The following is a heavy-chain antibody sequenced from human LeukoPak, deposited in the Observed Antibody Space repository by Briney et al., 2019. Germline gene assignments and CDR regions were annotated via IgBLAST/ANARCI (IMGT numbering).Heavy chain of an antibody. V-gene: IGHV3-33*06. CDR3: AKVDSSSSLVGAFDI. CDR1: GFIFSSYG. J-gene: IGHJ3*02. CDR2: IWDDGNNK. D-gene: IGHD6-6*01. Sequence: GRSLRLSCAASGFIFSSYGMHWVRQAPGKGLEWVAVIWDDGNNKYYADSVKGRFTISRDNPKNTLYLQMNSLRAEDTAVYYCAKVDSSSSLVGAFDIWGQGTMVTVSS.